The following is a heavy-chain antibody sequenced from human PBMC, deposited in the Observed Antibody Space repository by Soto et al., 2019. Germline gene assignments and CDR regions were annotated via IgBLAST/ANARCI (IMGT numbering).Heavy chain of an antibody. CDR1: VFTFSSCS. J-gene: IGHJ4*02. CDR2: ISSSSSTI. CDR3: ARVKVVTATDF. Sequence: GSLRLSCAASVFTFSSCSMNWVRQAPGKGLEWVSYISSSSSTIYYADSVKGRFTISRDNAKNSLYLQMHSLRDGDTAVYYCARVKVVTATDFWGQGTLVTVSS. D-gene: IGHD2-21*02. V-gene: IGHV3-48*02.